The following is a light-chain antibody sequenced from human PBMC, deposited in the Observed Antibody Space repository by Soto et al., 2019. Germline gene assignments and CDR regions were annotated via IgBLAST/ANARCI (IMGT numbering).Light chain of an antibody. J-gene: IGKJ4*01. CDR2: DAS. V-gene: IGKV3-15*01. CDR1: QSVNSN. Sequence: EIVMTQSPATLSVSPGERATLSCRASQSVNSNLAWYQQKPGQAPRLLIYDASTRATGIPARFSGSGSGTEFTLTISSLQSEDFAVYYCQQYNNWPLGFDGGTKVEIK. CDR3: QQYNNWPLG.